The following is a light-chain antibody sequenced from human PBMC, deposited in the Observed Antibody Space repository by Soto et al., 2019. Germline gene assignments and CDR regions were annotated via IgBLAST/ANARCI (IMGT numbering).Light chain of an antibody. Sequence: QSVLTQPPSVSGAPGQRVTISCTGSSSNIGAGYDVHWYQQLPGTAPKLLIYGNSNRPSGVPDRFSGSKSVTSDSLAITGLQAEDEADDYCQSYDSSLSGSYVFGTGTKLTVL. J-gene: IGLJ1*01. CDR1: SSNIGAGYD. V-gene: IGLV1-40*01. CDR2: GNS. CDR3: QSYDSSLSGSYV.